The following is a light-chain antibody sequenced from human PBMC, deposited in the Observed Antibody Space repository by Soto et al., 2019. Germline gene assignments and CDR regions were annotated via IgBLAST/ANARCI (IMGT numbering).Light chain of an antibody. V-gene: IGKV3-20*01. CDR2: AAS. CDR1: QSLNSNY. Sequence: EIVLTQSPGTLSLSPGERATLSCRASQSLNSNYLAWYQQKPGQAPRLLISAASNRATGIPDRFSGSGSGTDFTLTISRLEPEDFAVYYCQQFGSSSWTFGQGTKV. CDR3: QQFGSSSWT. J-gene: IGKJ1*01.